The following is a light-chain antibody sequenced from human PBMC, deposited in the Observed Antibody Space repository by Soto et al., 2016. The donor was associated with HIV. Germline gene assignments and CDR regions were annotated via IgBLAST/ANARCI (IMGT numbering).Light chain of an antibody. J-gene: IGKJ3*01. V-gene: IGKV1-12*01. Sequence: DIQMTQSPSSVSASVGDRVTITCICRASQAINSRLAWYQQNPGKAPEVLITATYTLQDGVPSRFSGSASGGTGTDFTLTIDSLQPEDFATYYCQQTDSFPFTFGPGTKVNV. CDR1: QAINSR. CDR2: ATY. CDR3: QQTDSFPFT.